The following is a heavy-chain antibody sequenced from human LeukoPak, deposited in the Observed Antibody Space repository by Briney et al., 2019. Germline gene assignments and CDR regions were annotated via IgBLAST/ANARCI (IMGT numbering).Heavy chain of an antibody. CDR3: ARDSPGTEEGNWFDP. CDR1: GGTFSSYA. J-gene: IGHJ5*02. CDR2: IIPILGIA. D-gene: IGHD1-1*01. Sequence: SVKVSCKASGGTFSSYAISWVRQAPGQGLEWMGRIIPILGIANYAQKFQGRVTITADKSTSTAYMELSSLRSEDTAVYYCARDSPGTEEGNWFDPWGQGTLVTVSS. V-gene: IGHV1-69*04.